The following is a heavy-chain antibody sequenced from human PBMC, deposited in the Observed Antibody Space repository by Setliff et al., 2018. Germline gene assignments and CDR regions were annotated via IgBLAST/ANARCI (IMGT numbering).Heavy chain of an antibody. Sequence: SVKVSCKASGGTFSSYGISWVRQAPGQGLEWMGGTIPMFGTTEYAQKFQGRVTIITDESTTTAYMELSSLGSEDTAVYYCVREGVDTRSSTDYRYYMDVWGKGTTVTVSS. CDR1: GGTFSSYG. J-gene: IGHJ6*03. V-gene: IGHV1-69*05. D-gene: IGHD5-18*01. CDR2: TIPMFGTT. CDR3: VREGVDTRSSTDYRYYMDV.